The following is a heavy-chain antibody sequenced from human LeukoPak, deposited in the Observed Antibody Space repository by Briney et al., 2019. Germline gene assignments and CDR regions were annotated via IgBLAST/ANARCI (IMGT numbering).Heavy chain of an antibody. CDR2: ITSSSSYT. J-gene: IGHJ4*02. Sequence: PGGSLRLSCAASGFTFSDYYMSWIRKAPGKGLECISYITSSSSYTNYADPMKGRFTISRDNANNSLYLQMNSLRAEDTAVYYCARDRRVSGFDYWGQGTLVTVSS. CDR1: GFTFSDYY. CDR3: ARDRRVSGFDY. V-gene: IGHV3-11*05.